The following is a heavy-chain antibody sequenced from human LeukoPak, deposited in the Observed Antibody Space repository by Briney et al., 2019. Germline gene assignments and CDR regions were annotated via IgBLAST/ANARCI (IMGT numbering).Heavy chain of an antibody. J-gene: IGHJ6*03. V-gene: IGHV4-34*01. CDR3: ARRNYYYYYYMDV. CDR1: GGSFSGYY. Sequence: SETLSLTCAVYGGSFSGYYWSWIRQPPGKGLEWIGEINHSGSTNYNPSLKSRVTISVDTSKDQFSLKLSSVTAADTAVYYCARRNYYYYYYMDVWGKGTTVTVSS. CDR2: INHSGST.